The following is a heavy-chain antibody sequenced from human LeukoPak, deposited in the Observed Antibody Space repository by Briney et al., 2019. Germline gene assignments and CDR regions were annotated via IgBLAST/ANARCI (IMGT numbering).Heavy chain of an antibody. CDR1: GGSFSGYY. CDR3: ARGGGSSIAAAEGWFDP. CDR2: IYTSGST. Sequence: SETLSLTCAVYGGSFSGYYWSWIRQPPGKGLEWIGRIYTSGSTNYNPSLKSRVTISVDKSKNQFSLKLSSVTAADTAVYYCARGGGSSIAAAEGWFDPWGQGTLVTVSS. J-gene: IGHJ5*02. D-gene: IGHD6-13*01. V-gene: IGHV4-59*10.